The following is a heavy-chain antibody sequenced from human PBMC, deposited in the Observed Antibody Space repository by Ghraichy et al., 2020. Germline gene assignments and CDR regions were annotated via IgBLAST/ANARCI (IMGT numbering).Heavy chain of an antibody. D-gene: IGHD6-25*01. CDR1: GFTFGNHA. CDR3: ARDPDTGSGYYLDY. CDR2: ISHDGTSK. Sequence: GGSLRLSCAASGFTFGNHAMHWVRQAPGKGLDWVAVISHDGTSKYHEDSLEGRFTISRDNSKDTLYLQMNSLRSEDTAVYFCARDPDTGSGYYLDYWGQGALVTVSS. V-gene: IGHV3-30*03. J-gene: IGHJ4*02.